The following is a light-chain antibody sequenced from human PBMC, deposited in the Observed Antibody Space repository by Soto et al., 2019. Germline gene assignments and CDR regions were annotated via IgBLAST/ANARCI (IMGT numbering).Light chain of an antibody. V-gene: IGKV2-28*01. J-gene: IGKJ1*01. CDR3: VEAGQCRRT. Sequence: DIVMTQSPISLPVNPGAAASISCRSSQTLLHRNGYNYVDWYLQKPGQSPQLLIYLSSYRATGVPDRFSGSGAGTDCTLKSSRVGAEDVGLYSCVEAGQCRRTFGQGSRVEIK. CDR2: LSS. CDR1: QTLLHRNGYNY.